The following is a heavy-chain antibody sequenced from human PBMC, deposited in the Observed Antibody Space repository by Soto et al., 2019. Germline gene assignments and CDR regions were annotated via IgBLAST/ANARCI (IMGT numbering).Heavy chain of an antibody. D-gene: IGHD2-21*02. CDR3: SADLYERCDCWNFGY. Sequence: QVQVVQSGPEVKNPGASVRVSCQTSGFMFSNSAVKWVRQARGQPLEWIGWIMAGSAHTRSAQKMQDRLTLTRDTSTSTVFMELITLNSVGSAVSYCSADLYERCDCWNFGYWGQGTLVTVSS. CDR2: IMAGSAHT. J-gene: IGHJ4*02. V-gene: IGHV1-58*01. CDR1: GFMFSNSA.